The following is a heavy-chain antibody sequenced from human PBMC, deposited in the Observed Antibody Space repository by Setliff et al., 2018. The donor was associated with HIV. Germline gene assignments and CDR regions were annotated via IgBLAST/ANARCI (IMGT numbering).Heavy chain of an antibody. V-gene: IGHV4-39*07. J-gene: IGHJ4*02. Sequence: SETLSLTCTVSGDSISSSTYYWGWVRQPPGRGLEWIGSIFYTGFTYYSPSLESRVTMSVDTSKNQFSLRVRSVTAADTAVYYCARVVKGYNWNYFDYWGQGTLVTVSS. D-gene: IGHD1-20*01. CDR1: GDSISSSTYY. CDR3: ARVVKGYNWNYFDY. CDR2: IFYTGFT.